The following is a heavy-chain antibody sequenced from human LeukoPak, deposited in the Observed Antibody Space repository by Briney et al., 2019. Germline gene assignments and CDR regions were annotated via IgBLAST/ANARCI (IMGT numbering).Heavy chain of an antibody. CDR3: AKDRKQLLDY. Sequence: GGSLRLSCAASGFTFSSYVMHWVRQAPGKGLEWVAFIRYDGSNKYYADSVKGRSTISRDNSKNTLYLQMNSLRAEDTAVYYCAKDRKQLLDYWGQGNLVTVSS. V-gene: IGHV3-30*02. CDR2: IRYDGSNK. J-gene: IGHJ4*02. CDR1: GFTFSSYV. D-gene: IGHD1-1*01.